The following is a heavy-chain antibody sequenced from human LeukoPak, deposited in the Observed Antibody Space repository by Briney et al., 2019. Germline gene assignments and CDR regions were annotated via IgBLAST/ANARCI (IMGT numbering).Heavy chain of an antibody. D-gene: IGHD2-2*02. CDR3: ARGRDIVVVPAAIRTDRGAFDI. CDR2: IYYSGST. J-gene: IGHJ3*02. V-gene: IGHV4-39*07. CDR1: GGSISSSSYY. Sequence: PSETLSLTCTVSGGSISSSSYYWGWIRQPPGKGLEWIGSIYYSGSTYYNPSLKSRVTISVDTSKNQFSLKLSSVTAADTAVYYCARGRDIVVVPAAIRTDRGAFDIWGQGTMVTVSS.